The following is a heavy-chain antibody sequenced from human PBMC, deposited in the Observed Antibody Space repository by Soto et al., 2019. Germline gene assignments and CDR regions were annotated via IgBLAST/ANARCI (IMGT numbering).Heavy chain of an antibody. CDR3: ARMTVTHCCLDY. D-gene: IGHD4-17*01. CDR1: GGSISGYS. V-gene: IGHV4-59*08. J-gene: IGHJ4*02. Sequence: SETLSLTCTVSGGSISGYSLSGIRQPPGKGLEWILYVYYIGSTNYNPSLKSRVTISVDTSKKHFYLKLSSVTAADTAVYYCARMTVTHCCLDYWGQGTLVTVSS. CDR2: VYYIGST.